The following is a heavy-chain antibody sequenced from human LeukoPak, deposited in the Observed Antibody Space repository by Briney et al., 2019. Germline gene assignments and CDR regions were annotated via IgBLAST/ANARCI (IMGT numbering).Heavy chain of an antibody. Sequence: GASVKVSCKASGYTFTSYGISWVRQAPGQGLEWMGWISAYNGNTNYAQKLQGRVTMTTDTSTSTAYMELRSLRSDDTAVYYCARGTYDSSGYYSYYYYMDVRGKGTTVTVSS. CDR1: GYTFTSYG. CDR3: ARGTYDSSGYYSYYYYMDV. V-gene: IGHV1-18*01. CDR2: ISAYNGNT. J-gene: IGHJ6*03. D-gene: IGHD3-22*01.